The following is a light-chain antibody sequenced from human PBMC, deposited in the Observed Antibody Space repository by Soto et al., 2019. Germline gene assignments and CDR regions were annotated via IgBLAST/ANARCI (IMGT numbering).Light chain of an antibody. CDR3: QQYVGSPGT. CDR2: STS. Sequence: IVLTQSPGALSLSPGETATLSCRASQHVDSNYVAWYKQTPGQPPRLLIRSTSFRATGVPDRFSGSGSGTDFTLPISTLEPEDFGVYYCQQYVGSPGTFGLGTKLEIK. V-gene: IGKV3-20*01. J-gene: IGKJ2*01. CDR1: QHVDSNY.